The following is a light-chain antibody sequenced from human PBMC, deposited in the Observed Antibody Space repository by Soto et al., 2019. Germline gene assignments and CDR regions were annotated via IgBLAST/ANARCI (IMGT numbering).Light chain of an antibody. J-gene: IGKJ2*03. Sequence: DVAMTQSPLSLSVTLGQPASISCTSSLSLVNSDGNSYLNWFHQRPGQSPRRLLYKASNRDSGVPDRFSGSGSGTDFALKISRVEDEDVGIYYCMQGIYWPSFGQGTRLEI. CDR1: LSLVNSDGNSY. CDR2: KAS. V-gene: IGKV2-30*01. CDR3: MQGIYWPS.